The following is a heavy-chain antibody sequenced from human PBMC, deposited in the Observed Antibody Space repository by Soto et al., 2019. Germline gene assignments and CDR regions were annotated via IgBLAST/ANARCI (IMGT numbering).Heavy chain of an antibody. CDR3: ANSYGDYVSY. CDR2: IYYSGST. D-gene: IGHD4-17*01. V-gene: IGHV4-39*01. Sequence: SETLSLTCTATGVSIRSSNYYWGWIRQPPGKGLEWIGSIYYSGSTYYNPSPKSRVTISVDTSKNQFSLKLSSVTAADTAVYYCANSYGDYVSYWGQGTLVT. CDR1: GVSIRSSNYY. J-gene: IGHJ4*02.